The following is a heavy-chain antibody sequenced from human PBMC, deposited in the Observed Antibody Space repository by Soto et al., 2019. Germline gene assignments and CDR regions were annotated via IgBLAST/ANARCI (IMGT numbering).Heavy chain of an antibody. D-gene: IGHD2-15*01. CDR3: ARPYCSGGSCYVDY. CDR2: IYPGDSDT. J-gene: IGHJ4*02. Sequence: GESLKICCKGSGYSFTTNWIGWARQMHGKGLEWMGIIYPGDSDTRYSPSFQGQVTISADKSISTAYLQWSSLKASDTAMYYCARPYCSGGSCYVDYWGQGTLVTVSS. V-gene: IGHV5-51*01. CDR1: GYSFTTNW.